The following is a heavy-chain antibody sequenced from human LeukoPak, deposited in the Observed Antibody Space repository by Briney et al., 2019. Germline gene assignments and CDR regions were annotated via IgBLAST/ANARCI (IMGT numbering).Heavy chain of an antibody. CDR2: ISAYNGNT. Sequence: ASVKVSCKASGYTFTSYGISWVRQAPRQGLEWMGWISAYNGNTNYAQKLQGRVTMTTDTSTSTAYMELRSLRSDDTAVYYCASLVVVPADNWFDPWGQGTLVTVSS. V-gene: IGHV1-18*01. J-gene: IGHJ5*02. CDR1: GYTFTSYG. CDR3: ASLVVVPADNWFDP. D-gene: IGHD2-2*01.